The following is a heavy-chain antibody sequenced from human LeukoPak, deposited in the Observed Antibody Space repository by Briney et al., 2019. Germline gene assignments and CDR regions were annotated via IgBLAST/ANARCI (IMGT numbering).Heavy chain of an antibody. CDR1: GGSISSYY. Sequence: SETLSLTCTVSGGSISSYYWSWIRQPPGKGLEWIGYIYYSGSTNYNPSLESRVTISVDTSKNQFSLKLSSVTPADTAVYYCARGGYYGSGNDFRFDPWGQGTLVTVSS. CDR2: IYYSGST. D-gene: IGHD3-10*01. J-gene: IGHJ5*02. V-gene: IGHV4-59*01. CDR3: ARGGYYGSGNDFRFDP.